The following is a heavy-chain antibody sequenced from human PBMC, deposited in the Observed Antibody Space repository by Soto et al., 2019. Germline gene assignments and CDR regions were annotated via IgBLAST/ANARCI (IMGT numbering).Heavy chain of an antibody. CDR3: ARVGGCSGGSCSYYYYYGMDV. CDR2: MTPNSGNT. J-gene: IGHJ6*02. CDR1: GYTFTSYD. Sequence: ASVKVSCKASGYTFTSYDINWVRQATGHGLEWMGWMTPNSGNTGYAQKFQGRVTMTRNTSISTAHMELSSLRSEDTAVYYCARVGGCSGGSCSYYYYYGMDVWGQGTTVTVSS. V-gene: IGHV1-8*01. D-gene: IGHD2-15*01.